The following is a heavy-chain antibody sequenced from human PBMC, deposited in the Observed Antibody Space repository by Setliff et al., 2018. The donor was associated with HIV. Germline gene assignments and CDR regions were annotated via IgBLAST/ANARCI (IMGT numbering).Heavy chain of an antibody. CDR3: ARLGHTFGGPGY. CDR1: GASISSGGYY. V-gene: IGHV4-31*03. D-gene: IGHD3-16*01. CDR2: MYYTGTT. Sequence: PSETLSLTCTVSGASISSGGYYWSWIRQHPGRGLEWIGYMYYTGTTYYNPSHKSRITISLDTSKNQVSLKLSSVTAADTAVYYCARLGHTFGGPGYWGQGTLVTVS. J-gene: IGHJ4*02.